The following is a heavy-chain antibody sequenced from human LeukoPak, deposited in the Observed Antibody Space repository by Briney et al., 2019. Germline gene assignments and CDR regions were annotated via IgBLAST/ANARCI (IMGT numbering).Heavy chain of an antibody. V-gene: IGHV4-34*01. J-gene: IGHJ4*02. CDR1: GGSFSGYY. CDR2: INHSGST. CDR3: AREVSLEYSSGEKFDY. Sequence: SETLSLTCAVYGGSFSGYYWSWIRQPPGKGLERIGEINHSGSTNYNPSLKSRVTISVDTSKNQFSLNLSSVTAADTAVYYCAREVSLEYSSGEKFDYSGQGTLVTVSS. D-gene: IGHD6-19*01.